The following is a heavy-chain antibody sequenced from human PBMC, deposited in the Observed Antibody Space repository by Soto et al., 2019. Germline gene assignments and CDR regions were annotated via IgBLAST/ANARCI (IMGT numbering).Heavy chain of an antibody. V-gene: IGHV3-23*01. Sequence: GGSLRLSCAASGFTFSSYAMSWVRQAPGKGLEWVSAISGSGDSTYYADSVKGRFTISRDNSKNTLYLQMNSLRAEDTAVYYYAKLGLELLGVFDPWGQGTLVTVSS. D-gene: IGHD1-7*01. CDR1: GFTFSSYA. CDR2: ISGSGDST. J-gene: IGHJ5*02. CDR3: AKLGLELLGVFDP.